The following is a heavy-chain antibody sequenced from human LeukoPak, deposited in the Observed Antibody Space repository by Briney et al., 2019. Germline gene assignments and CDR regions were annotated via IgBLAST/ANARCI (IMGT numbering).Heavy chain of an antibody. V-gene: IGHV4-39*07. Sequence: SETLSLTCTVSGGSISSSSYYWGWIRQPPGKGLEWIGSIYYSGSTYYNPSLKSRVTISVDTSKNQFSLKLNSVTAADTAVYYCARVEEGYGSGRRENYYYYYMDVWGKGTTVTISS. CDR3: ARVEEGYGSGRRENYYYYYMDV. J-gene: IGHJ6*03. D-gene: IGHD3-10*01. CDR2: IYYSGST. CDR1: GGSISSSSYY.